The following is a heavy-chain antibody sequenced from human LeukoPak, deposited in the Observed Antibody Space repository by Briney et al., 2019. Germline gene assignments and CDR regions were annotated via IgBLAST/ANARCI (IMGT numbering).Heavy chain of an antibody. CDR3: TTERPYFDS. J-gene: IGHJ4*02. CDR1: GFTFDDVW. Sequence: GGSLRLSCAASGFTFDDVWMSWVRQAPGQGLEWVGRVKSKTHGGTTEYPAPVKGRFIISRGDSKNTLYLQMNSLKTEDTAVYYCTTERPYFDSWGQGTLVTVSS. CDR2: VKSKTHGGTT. V-gene: IGHV3-15*01.